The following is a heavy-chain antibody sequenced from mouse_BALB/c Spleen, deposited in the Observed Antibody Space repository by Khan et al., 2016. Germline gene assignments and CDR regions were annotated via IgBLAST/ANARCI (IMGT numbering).Heavy chain of an antibody. J-gene: IGHJ4*01. Sequence: VQLKQSGPELVKPGASVRISCKASGYTFPSFVMHWVKQNPGQGLEWIGYINPYNDGTMYTEKFKGKATLTSDKSSSTAYMELSSLTAEDSAVYYGARYDYAMDDWGQGTSVTVSS. CDR1: GYTFPSFV. D-gene: IGHD2-14*01. CDR2: INPYNDGT. V-gene: IGHV1S136*01. CDR3: ARYDYAMDD.